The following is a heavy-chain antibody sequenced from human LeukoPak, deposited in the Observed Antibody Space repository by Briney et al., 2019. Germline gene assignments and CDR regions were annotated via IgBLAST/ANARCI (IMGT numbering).Heavy chain of an antibody. CDR3: ARVYQSGYYDFWSGYYAPFDY. CDR2: IIPIFGTA. J-gene: IGHJ4*02. V-gene: IGHV1-69*13. CDR1: GGTFSGYA. D-gene: IGHD3-3*01. Sequence: GASVKVSCKASGGTFSGYAISWVRQAPGQGLEWMGGIIPIFGTANYAQKFQGRVTITADESTSTAYMELSSLRSEDTAVYYCARVYQSGYYDFWSGYYAPFDYWGQGTLVTVSS.